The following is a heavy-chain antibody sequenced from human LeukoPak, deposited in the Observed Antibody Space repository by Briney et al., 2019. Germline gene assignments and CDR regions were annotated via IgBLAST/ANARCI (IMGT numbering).Heavy chain of an antibody. Sequence: SETLSLTCTVSGGSIKSSYYYWGWIRQPPGKGLEWIGYIYYSGSTYYNPSLKSRVTISVDTSKNQFSLKLSSVTAADTAVYYCARVRGRYYDYVWGSYRGYYFDYWGQGTLVTVSS. CDR3: ARVRGRYYDYVWGSYRGYYFDY. J-gene: IGHJ4*02. V-gene: IGHV4-30-4*08. D-gene: IGHD3-16*02. CDR2: IYYSGST. CDR1: GGSIKSSYYY.